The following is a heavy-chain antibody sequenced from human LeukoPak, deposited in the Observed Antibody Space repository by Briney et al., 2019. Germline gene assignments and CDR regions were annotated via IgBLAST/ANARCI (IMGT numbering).Heavy chain of an antibody. V-gene: IGHV3-33*01. Sequence: GGSLRLSCAASGFTFSSYGMHWVRQAPGKGLEWVAVIWYDGSNKYYADSVKGRFTISRDNSKNTLYLQMNSLRAEDTAVYYCARGGPYSSGWYGIDYWGQGTLVTVSP. CDR3: ARGGPYSSGWYGIDY. D-gene: IGHD6-19*01. CDR2: IWYDGSNK. CDR1: GFTFSSYG. J-gene: IGHJ4*02.